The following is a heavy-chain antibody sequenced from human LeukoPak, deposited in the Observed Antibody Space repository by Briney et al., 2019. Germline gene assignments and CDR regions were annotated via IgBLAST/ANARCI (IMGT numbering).Heavy chain of an antibody. Sequence: SETLSLTCAVSGYSISSGYYWGWIRQPPGKGLEWIGSIYHSGSTYYNPSLKSRVTISVDTSKNQFSLKLSSVTAADTAVYYCARLDGDYVINEPYHFDYWGQGTLVTVSS. D-gene: IGHD4-17*01. CDR1: GYSISSGYY. CDR3: ARLDGDYVINEPYHFDY. V-gene: IGHV4-38-2*01. CDR2: IYHSGST. J-gene: IGHJ4*02.